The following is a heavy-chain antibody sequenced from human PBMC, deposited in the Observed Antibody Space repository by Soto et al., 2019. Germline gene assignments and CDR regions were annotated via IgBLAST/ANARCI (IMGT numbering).Heavy chain of an antibody. CDR3: VRRAMTATRTWGAFDV. Sequence: EVQLLESGGGLVQPGGSLRLSCAASGFTFSSFVMNWVRQAPGKGMEWVSTISPGADVSHYTDSVKGRFTISRDNSRITLHLQMASLRLEVAALYFCVRRAMTATRTWGAFDVGGRGKAVSVSS. CDR2: ISPGADVS. CDR1: GFTFSSFV. V-gene: IGHV3-23*01. J-gene: IGHJ3*01. D-gene: IGHD5-18*01.